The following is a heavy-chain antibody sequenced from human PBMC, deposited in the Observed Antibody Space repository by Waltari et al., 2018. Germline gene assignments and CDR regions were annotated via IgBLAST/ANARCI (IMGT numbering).Heavy chain of an antibody. Sequence: QVQLQESGPGLVKPSETLSLTCAVSGYSISSGYYWGWIRQPPGKGLEWIGSIYHSGSTYYNPSLKSRVTISVDTSKNQFSLKLSSVTAADTAVYYCARQVPPGWGSIDYWGQGTLVTVSS. CDR3: ARQVPPGWGSIDY. CDR1: GYSISSGYY. V-gene: IGHV4-38-2*01. J-gene: IGHJ4*02. CDR2: IYHSGST. D-gene: IGHD7-27*01.